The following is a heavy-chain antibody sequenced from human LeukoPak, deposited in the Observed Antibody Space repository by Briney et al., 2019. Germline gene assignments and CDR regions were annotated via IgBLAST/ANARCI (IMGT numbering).Heavy chain of an antibody. CDR1: GYTFTGYY. D-gene: IGHD3-22*01. Sequence: GPSVKVSCKASGYTFTGYYMHWVRQAPGQGLEWMGWINPNSGGTNYAQKFQGGVTMTSDTSISTAYMELSRLRSDDTAVYYCARVYPDSSGYLYFDYWGQGTLVTVSS. V-gene: IGHV1-2*02. CDR3: ARVYPDSSGYLYFDY. CDR2: INPNSGGT. J-gene: IGHJ4*02.